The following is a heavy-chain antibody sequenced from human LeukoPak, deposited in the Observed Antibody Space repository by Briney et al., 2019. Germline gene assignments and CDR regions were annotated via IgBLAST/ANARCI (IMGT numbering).Heavy chain of an antibody. D-gene: IGHD6-19*01. J-gene: IGHJ4*02. CDR2: INHSDERT. V-gene: IGHV4-39*07. Sequence: SETLSLTCSVSGASISRSTYYWGWIRQPPGKGLEWIGEINHSDERTTYNPSFKSRVTLSVDTSTNQFSLKLNSVTAADTAVYYCATGRVAVSGPDSWGQGTLVTVSS. CDR3: ATGRVAVSGPDS. CDR1: GASISRSTYY.